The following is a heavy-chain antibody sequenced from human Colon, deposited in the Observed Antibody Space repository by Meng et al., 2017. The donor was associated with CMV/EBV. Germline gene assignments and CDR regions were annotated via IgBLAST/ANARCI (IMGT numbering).Heavy chain of an antibody. CDR3: AKLSGTETFFDF. Sequence: GASSGFILDDYTMYWVRQAPGKGLEWVSRISWNSVYIAYADSVKSRFTISRDNEKDSLYLHMNNLGPEDTAFYYCAKLSGTETFFDFWGQGTLVTVSS. CDR2: ISWNSVYI. J-gene: IGHJ4*02. CDR1: GFILDDYT. V-gene: IGHV3-9*01. D-gene: IGHD2/OR15-2a*01.